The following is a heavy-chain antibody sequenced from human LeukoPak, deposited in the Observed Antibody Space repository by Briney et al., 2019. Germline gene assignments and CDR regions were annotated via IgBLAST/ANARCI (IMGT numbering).Heavy chain of an antibody. CDR2: MNPNSGNT. J-gene: IGHJ3*02. V-gene: IGHV1-8*03. D-gene: IGHD3-3*01. CDR3: ARGRLGYDFWSGYYPDAFDI. Sequence: ASVKVSCKASGYTFTSYDINWVRQATGQGLEGMGWMNPNSGNTGYAQKFQGRVTITRNTSISTAYIELSSLRSEDTAVYYCARGRLGYDFWSGYYPDAFDIWGQGTMVTVSS. CDR1: GYTFTSYD.